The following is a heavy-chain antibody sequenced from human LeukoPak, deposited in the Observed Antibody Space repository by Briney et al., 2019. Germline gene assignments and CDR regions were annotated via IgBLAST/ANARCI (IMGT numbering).Heavy chain of an antibody. CDR1: GFTFSNYA. V-gene: IGHV3-30-3*01. J-gene: IGHJ3*02. CDR3: ARGREGYSYDDAFDI. D-gene: IGHD5-18*01. Sequence: GGSLRLSCAASGFTFSNYAMYWVRQAPGKGLEWVALISHDGSNKDYADSVKGRFTISKDNSKNTLYLQMNSLRAEDTAVYYCARGREGYSYDDAFDIWGQGTMVTVSS. CDR2: ISHDGSNK.